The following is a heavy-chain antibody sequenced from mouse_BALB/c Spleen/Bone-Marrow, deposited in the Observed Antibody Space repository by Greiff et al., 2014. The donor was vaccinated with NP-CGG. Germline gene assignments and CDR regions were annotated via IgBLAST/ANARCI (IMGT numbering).Heavy chain of an antibody. CDR1: GYSFTGYT. CDR2: INPYNGGT. J-gene: IGHJ3*01. D-gene: IGHD2-14*01. Sequence: EVKLMESGPELVKPGASMKISCEASGYSFTGYTMNWVKQSHGKNLEWIGLINPYNGGTSYNQKFKGKATLTVDKSSSTAYMELLSLTSEDSAVYYCARWEYDGVPGFAYWGQGTLVTVSA. V-gene: IGHV1-18*01. CDR3: ARWEYDGVPGFAY.